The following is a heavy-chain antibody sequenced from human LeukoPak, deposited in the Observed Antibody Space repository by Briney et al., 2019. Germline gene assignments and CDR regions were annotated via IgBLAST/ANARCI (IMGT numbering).Heavy chain of an antibody. CDR3: ARRLTAAGTNWFDP. CDR1: GGSTSSCS. Sequence: SETLSPTCIASGGSTSSCSWSWIRQPPRKGLEWIGYISYSGHTNYNPSLKSRLTISVDTSKNQFSLKLSSVTAADTAVYYCARRLTAAGTNWFDPWGQGTLVTVSS. D-gene: IGHD6-13*01. J-gene: IGHJ5*02. CDR2: ISYSGHT. V-gene: IGHV4-59*08.